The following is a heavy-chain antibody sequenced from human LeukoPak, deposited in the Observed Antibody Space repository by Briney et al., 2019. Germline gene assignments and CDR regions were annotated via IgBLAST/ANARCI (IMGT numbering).Heavy chain of an antibody. D-gene: IGHD4-23*01. CDR3: ARDGDTVLTRGYYYYMDV. Sequence: GGSLRVSCAASGFTFSSYTMNWVRQAPGKGLEWVSSITSSSSYIYYADSVKGRFTISRDNARNSLYLQMNSLRAEDTALYYCARDGDTVLTRGYYYYMDVWGKGTTVTVSS. V-gene: IGHV3-21*01. CDR2: ITSSSSYI. CDR1: GFTFSSYT. J-gene: IGHJ6*03.